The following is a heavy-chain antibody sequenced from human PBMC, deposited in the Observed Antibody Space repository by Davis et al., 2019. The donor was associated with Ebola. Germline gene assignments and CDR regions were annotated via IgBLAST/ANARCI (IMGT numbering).Heavy chain of an antibody. V-gene: IGHV4-30-2*03. J-gene: IGHJ4*02. CDR3: ARHEGYNTFDY. D-gene: IGHD5-24*01. CDR2: IYHSGST. CDR1: GGSISSGGYS. Sequence: SETLSLTCAVSGGSISSGGYSWSWIRQPPGKGLEWIGYIYHSGSTYYNPSLKSRVTISVDTSKNQFSLKLSSVTAADTAVYYCARHEGYNTFDYWGQGTLVTVSS.